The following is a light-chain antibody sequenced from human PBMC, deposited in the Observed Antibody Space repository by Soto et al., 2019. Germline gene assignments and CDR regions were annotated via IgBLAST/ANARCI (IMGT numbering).Light chain of an antibody. CDR1: SGHSNYA. CDR2: LHSDGSH. J-gene: IGLJ2*01. Sequence: QLVLTQSPSASASLGASVKLTCTLSSGHSNYAIAWQQQQPEKGPRYLMKLHSDGSHRKGDGIPDRFSGSSSGAERYLTISSLQSEDEADYFCQTWNTGIHVVFGGGTKLTVL. CDR3: QTWNTGIHVV. V-gene: IGLV4-69*01.